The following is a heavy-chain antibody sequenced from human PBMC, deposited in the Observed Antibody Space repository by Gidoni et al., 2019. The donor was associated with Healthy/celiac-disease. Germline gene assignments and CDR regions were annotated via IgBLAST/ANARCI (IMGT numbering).Heavy chain of an antibody. D-gene: IGHD1-26*01. Sequence: EVQLVESGGGLVKPGGSLRLSCAASGFTFSSYSMNWVRQAPGKGLEWVSSISSSSSYIYYADSVKGRFTISRDNAKNSLYLQRNSLRAEDTAVYYCARYSGSYPDDYWGQGTLVTVSS. V-gene: IGHV3-21*01. CDR1: GFTFSSYS. CDR2: ISSSSSYI. CDR3: ARYSGSYPDDY. J-gene: IGHJ4*02.